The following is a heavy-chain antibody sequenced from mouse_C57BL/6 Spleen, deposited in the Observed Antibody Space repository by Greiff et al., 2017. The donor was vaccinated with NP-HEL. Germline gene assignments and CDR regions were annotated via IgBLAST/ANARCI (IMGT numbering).Heavy chain of an antibody. CDR2: IWTGGGT. J-gene: IGHJ3*01. D-gene: IGHD2-4*01. CDR1: GFSLTSYA. CDR3: ARNYYDYDGAWFAY. Sequence: QVHLQQSGPGLVAPSQSLSITCTVSGFSLTSYAISWVRQPPGKGLEWLGVIWTGGGTNYNSALKSRLSISKDNSKSQVFLKMNSLQTDDTARYYCARNYYDYDGAWFAYWGQGTLVTVSA. V-gene: IGHV2-9-1*01.